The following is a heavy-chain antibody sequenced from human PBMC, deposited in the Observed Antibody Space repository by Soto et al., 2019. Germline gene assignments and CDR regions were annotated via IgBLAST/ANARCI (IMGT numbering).Heavy chain of an antibody. D-gene: IGHD2-2*01. Sequence: SPWLSRAAPWFPFSSARVSWVRQAPGKGLEWVGRIKSKTDGGTTDYAAPVKGRFTISRDDSKNMLYLQMNSLKTEDTAVYYCTPSTYWGQGTLVTVSS. CDR1: WFPFSSAR. J-gene: IGHJ4*02. V-gene: IGHV3-15*01. CDR3: TPSTY. CDR2: IKSKTDGGTT.